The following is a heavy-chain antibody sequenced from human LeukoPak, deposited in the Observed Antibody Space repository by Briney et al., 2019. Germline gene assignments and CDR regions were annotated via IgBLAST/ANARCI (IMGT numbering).Heavy chain of an antibody. V-gene: IGHV3-30*01. D-gene: IGHD1-26*01. CDR3: ARAKRGSYDY. CDR1: GFTFSSYA. CDR2: ISYDGSNK. J-gene: IGHJ4*02. Sequence: SGRSLRLSCAASGFTFSSYAMHWVRQAPGKGLEWVAVISYDGSNKYYADSVKGRFTISRDNSKNTLYLQMNSLTAEDTAVYYCARAKRGSYDYWGQGTLVTVSS.